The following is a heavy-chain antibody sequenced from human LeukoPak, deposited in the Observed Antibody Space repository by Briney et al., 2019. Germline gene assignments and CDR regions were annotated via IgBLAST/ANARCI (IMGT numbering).Heavy chain of an antibody. CDR1: GGSISSYY. CDR3: ARNIGWFDP. V-gene: IGHV4-59*01. Sequence: SATLSLTCTVSGGSISSYYWSWIRQPPGKGLEWIGYMYYSGSTNYNPSLKSRVTISLDTSKNKFSLKLSSVTAADTAVYYCARNIGWFDPWGQGTLVTVSS. J-gene: IGHJ5*02. D-gene: IGHD2/OR15-2a*01. CDR2: MYYSGST.